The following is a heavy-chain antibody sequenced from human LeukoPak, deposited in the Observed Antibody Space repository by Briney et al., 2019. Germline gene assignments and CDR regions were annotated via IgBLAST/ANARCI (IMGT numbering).Heavy chain of an antibody. Sequence: SVKVSCKASGGTFSSYAISWVRQAPGQGLEWMGRIITILGIANYAQKFQGRVTITADKSTSTAYMELSSLRSEDTAVYYCARDLLGLLWFGELYSWGQGTLVPVSS. D-gene: IGHD3-10*01. V-gene: IGHV1-69*04. CDR3: ARDLLGLLWFGELYS. CDR2: IITILGIA. J-gene: IGHJ5*02. CDR1: GGTFSSYA.